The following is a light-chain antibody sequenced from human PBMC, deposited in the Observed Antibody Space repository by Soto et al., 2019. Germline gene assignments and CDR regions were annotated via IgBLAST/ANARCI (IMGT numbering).Light chain of an antibody. CDR2: SAS. CDR3: QQLNGYQLA. J-gene: IGKJ4*01. CDR1: QAMSTY. V-gene: IGKV1-9*01. Sequence: DIQLTQSPSFLSAFVGDTVTITCRASQAMSTYLAWYQHKPGKVPKILIRSASTLQSGVPPRFSGGGSGTEFTLTISTLQPDDSGIYYCQQLNGYQLAFGGGTNVEIK.